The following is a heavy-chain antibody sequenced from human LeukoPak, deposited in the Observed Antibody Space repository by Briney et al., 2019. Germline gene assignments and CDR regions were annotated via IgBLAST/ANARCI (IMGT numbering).Heavy chain of an antibody. Sequence: GGSLRLSCAVSGFTFSSYAMNWVRQAPGKGLEWVAVISYGGSNKYYADSVKGRFTISRDNSKNTLYLQMNSLRAKDTAVYYCARDEPTSIDPEWLLAYWGQGTLVTVSS. CDR2: ISYGGSNK. D-gene: IGHD3-3*01. J-gene: IGHJ4*02. V-gene: IGHV3-30-3*01. CDR1: GFTFSSYA. CDR3: ARDEPTSIDPEWLLAY.